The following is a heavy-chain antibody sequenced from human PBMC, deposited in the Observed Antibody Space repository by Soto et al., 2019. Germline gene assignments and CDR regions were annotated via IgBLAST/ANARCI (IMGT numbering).Heavy chain of an antibody. J-gene: IGHJ6*02. V-gene: IGHV3-30-3*01. CDR2: ISYDGSNK. D-gene: IGHD6-13*01. Sequence: QVQLVESGGGVVQPGRSLRLSCAASGFTFSSYAMHWVRQAPGKGLEWVAVISYDGSNKYYADSVKGPFTISRDNSKNTLYLQMNSLRAEDTAVYYCATSYSRQLGYYYGMDVWGQGTTVAVSS. CDR1: GFTFSSYA. CDR3: ATSYSRQLGYYYGMDV.